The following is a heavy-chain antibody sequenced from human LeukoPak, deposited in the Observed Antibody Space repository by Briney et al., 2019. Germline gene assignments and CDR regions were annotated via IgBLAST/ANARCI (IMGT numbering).Heavy chain of an antibody. CDR2: INAANGNT. V-gene: IGHV1-3*01. J-gene: IGHJ4*02. CDR1: GYAFTAYA. CDR3: ARDLQQQLVLYY. Sequence: ASVKVSCKASGYAFTAYAMHWVRQAPGQRLEWVGWINAANGNTKYSQKLQGRVTITRDTSANTAYMELSSLRSEDTAVYYCARDLQQQLVLYYWGQGTLVTVSS. D-gene: IGHD6-13*01.